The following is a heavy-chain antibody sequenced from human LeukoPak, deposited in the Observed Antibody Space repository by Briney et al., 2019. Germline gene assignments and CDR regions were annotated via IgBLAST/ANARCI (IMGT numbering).Heavy chain of an antibody. D-gene: IGHD3-10*01. CDR1: GFTFSNYA. V-gene: IGHV3-23*01. J-gene: IGHJ4*02. CDR3: AKGTDLYGSGSLFDY. CDR2: ISGSGGRT. Sequence: GGSLRLSCAVSGFTFSNYAMNWVRQAPGKGLEWVSAISGSGGRTYYADSVKGRFTISRDNSKNTVYLQMSSLRAEDTAVYYCAKGTDLYGSGSLFDYWGQGTLVTVSS.